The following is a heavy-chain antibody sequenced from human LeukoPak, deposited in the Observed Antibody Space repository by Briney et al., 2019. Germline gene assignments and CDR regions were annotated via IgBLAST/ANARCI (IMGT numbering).Heavy chain of an antibody. J-gene: IGHJ6*02. CDR1: GGSISSYY. D-gene: IGHD3-3*01. CDR2: LYYGGST. Sequence: KPSETLSLTCTVSGGSISSYYWCWIRQPPGKGLEWIGYLYYGGSTIYNPSLKSRVTISVDTSKNQFSLKLTSVTAADTAVYYCARGTIFGVVMDVWGQGTTVTVSS. V-gene: IGHV4-59*01. CDR3: ARGTIFGVVMDV.